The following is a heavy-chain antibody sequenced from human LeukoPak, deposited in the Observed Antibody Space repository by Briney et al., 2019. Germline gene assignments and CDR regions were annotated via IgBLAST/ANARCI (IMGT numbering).Heavy chain of an antibody. J-gene: IGHJ4*02. CDR1: GVSIRSSFYY. CDR2: VYYTGST. Sequence: SETLSLTCTVTGVSIRSSFYYWGWIRQHPGKGLEWIGAVYYTGSTDYNPSLQSRVTISVDTSKNQFSLTLSSVTAADTAVYYCASDYGGDYFDFWGQGTLVAVSS. V-gene: IGHV4-39*01. CDR3: ASDYGGDYFDF. D-gene: IGHD4-23*01.